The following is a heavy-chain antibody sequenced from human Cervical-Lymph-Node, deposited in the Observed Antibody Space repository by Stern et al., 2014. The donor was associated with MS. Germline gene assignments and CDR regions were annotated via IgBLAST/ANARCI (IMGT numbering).Heavy chain of an antibody. Sequence: QVQLVQSGAEVKKPGASGKVSCKASGYTVTSYYRHWVRQAPGQGLEWMGKIKTSGGSTSYAQKFQGRVTMTRDTSTSTVYMELSSLRSEDTAVYYCARSYYDSSGYLGGAPRGYFDYWGQGTLVTVSS. CDR2: IKTSGGST. CDR1: GYTVTSYY. D-gene: IGHD3-22*01. CDR3: ARSYYDSSGYLGGAPRGYFDY. J-gene: IGHJ4*02. V-gene: IGHV1-46*03.